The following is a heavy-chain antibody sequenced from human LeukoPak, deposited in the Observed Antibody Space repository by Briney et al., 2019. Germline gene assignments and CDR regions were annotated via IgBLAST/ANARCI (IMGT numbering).Heavy chain of an antibody. CDR2: ISGSGGST. Sequence: GGSLRLSCAASGFTFSSYGMSWVRQAPGKGLEWVSAISGSGGSTYYADSVKGRFTISRDNSKNTLYLQMNSLRAEDTAVYYCAKGKDDSSGWYFFYWGQGTLVTVSS. V-gene: IGHV3-23*01. D-gene: IGHD6-19*01. J-gene: IGHJ4*02. CDR3: AKGKDDSSGWYFFY. CDR1: GFTFSSYG.